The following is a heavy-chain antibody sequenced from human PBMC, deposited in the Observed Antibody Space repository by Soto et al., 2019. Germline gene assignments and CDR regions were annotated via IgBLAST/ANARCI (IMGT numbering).Heavy chain of an antibody. Sequence: GSLRLSCAASGFTFTDYDMTWIRQAPGKGLEWVSYISSSGSTIYYADSVKGRFTISRDNAKNSLYLQMNSLRAEDTAVYYCARVLVFYGGFDPWGQGTLVTVSS. D-gene: IGHD2-21*02. J-gene: IGHJ5*02. CDR2: ISSSGSTI. CDR3: ARVLVFYGGFDP. V-gene: IGHV3-11*01. CDR1: GFTFTDYD.